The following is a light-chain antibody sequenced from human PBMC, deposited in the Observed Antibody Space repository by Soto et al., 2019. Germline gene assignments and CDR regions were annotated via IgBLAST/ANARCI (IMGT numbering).Light chain of an antibody. CDR1: NSDVGSYIY. Sequence: QSALTQPASVSGSPGQSITISCTGTNSDVGSYIYVSWYQHHPGKVPKLLIYEVTNRPSGVSSRFSGSKSGNTASLTISGLQAEDEAVYYCSSYSSGSTLVVFGGGTKLTVL. CDR2: EVT. CDR3: SSYSSGSTLVV. J-gene: IGLJ2*01. V-gene: IGLV2-14*01.